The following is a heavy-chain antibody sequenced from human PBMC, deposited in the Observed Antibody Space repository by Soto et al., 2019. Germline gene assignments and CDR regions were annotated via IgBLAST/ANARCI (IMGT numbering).Heavy chain of an antibody. Sequence: GGSLRHSCAASGFTFSDYNMNWVRQAPGKGLEWVSSISSSSNYIFYADSVRGRFTISRDNAKNSLYLQMNSLRADDTAMYYCAREVLYCSRGVCYIYYYYMDVWGKGTTVPVAS. V-gene: IGHV3-21*01. CDR3: AREVLYCSRGVCYIYYYYMDV. D-gene: IGHD2-8*02. J-gene: IGHJ6*03. CDR2: ISSSSNYI. CDR1: GFTFSDYN.